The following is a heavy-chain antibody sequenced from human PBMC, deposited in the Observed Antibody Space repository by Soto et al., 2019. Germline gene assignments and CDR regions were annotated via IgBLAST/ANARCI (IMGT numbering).Heavy chain of an antibody. Sequence: VKVSCKASGYTFTSYGISWVRQAPGQGLEWMGMISANNGNTNYAQKFQGRVTMTRDTSTSTVYMELSSLRSEDTAVYYCARDLATYYYDSSGYYSLWGQGTLVTVSS. J-gene: IGHJ4*02. CDR2: ISANNGNT. CDR1: GYTFTSYG. CDR3: ARDLATYYYDSSGYYSL. D-gene: IGHD3-22*01. V-gene: IGHV1-18*01.